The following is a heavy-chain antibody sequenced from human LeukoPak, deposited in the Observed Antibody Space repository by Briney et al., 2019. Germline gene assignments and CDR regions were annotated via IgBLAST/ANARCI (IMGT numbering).Heavy chain of an antibody. J-gene: IGHJ6*02. D-gene: IGHD1-26*01. CDR1: GYTFTSYG. CDR3: ARDQYGSYYVNYYYYCMDV. CDR2: ISAYTGNT. V-gene: IGHV1-18*01. Sequence: ASVKLSCKASGYTFTSYGNSWVRHAPRQGLELKGCISAYTGNTNYAKKPQSRGTMTTDTSTSTAYMELRSLRSDDTAVYYCARDQYGSYYVNYYYYCMDVWGQGTTVTVSS.